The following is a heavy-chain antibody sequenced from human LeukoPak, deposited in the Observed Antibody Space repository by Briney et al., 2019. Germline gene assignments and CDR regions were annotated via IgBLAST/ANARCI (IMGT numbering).Heavy chain of an antibody. CDR3: ARDGDPGIAAAGFDY. CDR1: GFTFSSYA. J-gene: IGHJ4*02. CDR2: ISGSGGST. Sequence: GGSLRLSCAASGFTFSSYAMSWVRQAPGKGLEWVSAISGSGGSTYYADSVKGRFTISRDNAKNSLYLQMNSLRAEDTAVYYCARDGDPGIAAAGFDYWGQGTLVTVSS. V-gene: IGHV3-23*01. D-gene: IGHD6-13*01.